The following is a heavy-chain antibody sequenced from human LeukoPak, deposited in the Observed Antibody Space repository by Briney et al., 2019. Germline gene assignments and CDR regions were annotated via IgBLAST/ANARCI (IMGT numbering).Heavy chain of an antibody. CDR2: IYYSGST. CDR1: GGSISSYY. Sequence: PSETLSLTCTVSGGSISSYYWSWIRQPPGKGLEWIGYIYYSGSTNYNPSLKSRVTISVDTSKNQFSLKLSSVTAADTAVYYCARRKGFLGTYGMDVWGRGTTVTVSS. CDR3: ARRKGFLGTYGMDV. J-gene: IGHJ6*02. D-gene: IGHD3-3*01. V-gene: IGHV4-59*01.